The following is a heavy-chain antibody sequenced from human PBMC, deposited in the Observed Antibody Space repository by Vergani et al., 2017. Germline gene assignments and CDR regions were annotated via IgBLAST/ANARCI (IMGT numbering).Heavy chain of an antibody. CDR1: GGSFSGYY. V-gene: IGHV4-34*01. CDR2: INHSGST. D-gene: IGHD5-18*01. CDR3: AGGAVRRQRWTYYWYFDL. Sequence: QVQLQQWGAGPLKPPETLSLTCAVYGGSFSGYYWSWVRHHPGKGLAWFGEINHSGSTNYNPSLQSRVTISVDTSKNQFSLRLSSVTAADPSVYYCAGGAVRRQRWTYYWYFDLGGGGTLVTVSS. J-gene: IGHJ2*01.